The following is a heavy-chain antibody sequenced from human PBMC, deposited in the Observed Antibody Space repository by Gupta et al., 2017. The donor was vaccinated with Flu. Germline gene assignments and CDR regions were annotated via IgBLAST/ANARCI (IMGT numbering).Heavy chain of an antibody. CDR3: ARDRSYDGWYFDF. J-gene: IGHJ4*02. V-gene: IGHV4-4*07. CDR2: IHTSGYT. Sequence: LSLTCTVSGTSISTYYLSWIRQPAGKRLEWIGRIHTSGYTNYKPSLKSRLTMSVDTSKNQFSLKLSSVTAADTAVYYCARDRSYDGWYFDFWGQGTLVTVSS. CDR1: GTSISTYY. D-gene: IGHD3-10*01.